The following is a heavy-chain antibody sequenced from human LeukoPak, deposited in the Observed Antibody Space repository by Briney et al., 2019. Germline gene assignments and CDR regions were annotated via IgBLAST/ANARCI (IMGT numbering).Heavy chain of an antibody. Sequence: SETLSLTCTVSGGSISSGSYYWSWIRQPAGKGLEWIGRIYTSGSTNYNPSLKSRVTMSVDTSKNQFSLKLSSVTAADTAVYYCARDRLYDYGDYVGYYYYYMDVWGKGTTVTVSS. CDR1: GGSISSGSYY. CDR3: ARDRLYDYGDYVGYYYYYMDV. V-gene: IGHV4-61*02. D-gene: IGHD4-17*01. CDR2: IYTSGST. J-gene: IGHJ6*03.